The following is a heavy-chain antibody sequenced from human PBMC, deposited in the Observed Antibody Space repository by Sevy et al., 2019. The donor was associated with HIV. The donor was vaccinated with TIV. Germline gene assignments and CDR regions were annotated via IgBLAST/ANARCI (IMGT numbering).Heavy chain of an antibody. CDR2: ISGGGGDK. Sequence: GGSLRLSCAASGFTFSTYAMYWVRQAPGKGLEYVSAISGGGGDKYYGTSVKGRFTVSRDNAKNTLYLQMGSLRAEDMAVYFCARKYNDPSGYPRYSMDVWGQGTTVTVSS. D-gene: IGHD3-22*01. J-gene: IGHJ6*02. CDR3: ARKYNDPSGYPRYSMDV. CDR1: GFTFSTYA. V-gene: IGHV3-64*01.